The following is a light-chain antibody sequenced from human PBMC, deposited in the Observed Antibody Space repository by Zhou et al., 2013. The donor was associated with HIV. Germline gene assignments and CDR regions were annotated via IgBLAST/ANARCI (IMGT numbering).Light chain of an antibody. J-gene: IGKJ5*01. CDR3: QQYYDYPLT. CDR2: SAS. CDR1: QGIRSY. V-gene: IGKV1-8*01. Sequence: AIRMTQSPSSLSASTGDRVTITCRASQGIRSYLAWYQERPGKAPRLLIYSASTLQSGVPSRFSGSGSGTDFTLTISCLQSEDFATYYCQQYYDYPLTFGQGTRLEIK.